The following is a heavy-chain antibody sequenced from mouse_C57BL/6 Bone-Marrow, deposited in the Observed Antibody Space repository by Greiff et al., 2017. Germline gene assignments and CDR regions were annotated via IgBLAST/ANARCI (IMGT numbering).Heavy chain of an antibody. V-gene: IGHV1-82*01. D-gene: IGHD4-1*01. J-gene: IGHJ2*01. CDR3: ARYWDGGDY. CDR1: GYAFSSSW. CDR2: IYPGDGDT. Sequence: VQLQQSGPELVKPGASVKISCKASGYAFSSSWMNWVKQRPGKGLEWIGRIYPGDGDTNYNGKFKGKATLTADKSSSTAYMQLSSLTSEDSAVYYCARYWDGGDYWGQGTTLTVSS.